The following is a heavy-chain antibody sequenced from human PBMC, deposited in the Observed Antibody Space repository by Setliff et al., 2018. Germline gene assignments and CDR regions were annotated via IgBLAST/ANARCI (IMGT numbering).Heavy chain of an antibody. CDR1: GGTFSGYA. V-gene: IGHV1-69*06. CDR2: ITPIFETA. CDR3: ARDSVTLGQLERRGGWHYYGMDV. D-gene: IGHD1-1*01. J-gene: IGHJ6*02. Sequence: SVKVSCKASGGTFSGYAFSWVRQAPGEGLEWMGGITPIFETAHYAEKFQDRVTITADKSTSTVHMEVSSLTSEDAAVYFCARDSVTLGQLERRGGWHYYGMDVWGQGSRVTVSS.